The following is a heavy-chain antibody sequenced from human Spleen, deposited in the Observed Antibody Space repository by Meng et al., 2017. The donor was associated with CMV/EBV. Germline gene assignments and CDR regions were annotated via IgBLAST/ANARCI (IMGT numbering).Heavy chain of an antibody. D-gene: IGHD3-10*01. CDR3: ARGHPGYNWFDL. Sequence: ASVKVSCKTSGYTFTDYYINWVRQAPGQGLEWLGWMNLSNGNTGYAQKFQGKVTMTSSTSIRTAYMELSSLTFEDTAVYYCARGHPGYNWFDLWGQGTLVTVSS. J-gene: IGHJ5*02. CDR2: MNLSNGNT. CDR1: GYTFTDYY. V-gene: IGHV1-8*02.